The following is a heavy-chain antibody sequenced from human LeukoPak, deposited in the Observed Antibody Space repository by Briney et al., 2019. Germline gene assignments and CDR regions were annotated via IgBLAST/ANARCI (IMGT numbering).Heavy chain of an antibody. CDR2: INPSGGST. D-gene: IGHD6-6*01. Sequence: ASVKVSCKASRATFRSYAISWVRQAPGQGLEWMGIINPSGGSTSYAQKFQGRVTMTRDTSTSTVYMELSSLRSEDTAVYYCARTLEYSSSSGFYYYYMDVWGKGATVTVSS. V-gene: IGHV1-46*01. CDR1: RATFRSYA. CDR3: ARTLEYSSSSGFYYYYMDV. J-gene: IGHJ6*03.